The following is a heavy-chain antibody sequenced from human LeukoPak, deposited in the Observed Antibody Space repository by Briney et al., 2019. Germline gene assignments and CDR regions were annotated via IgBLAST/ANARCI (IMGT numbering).Heavy chain of an antibody. CDR2: ISSSGSTI. Sequence: PGGSLRLSCVASGFTFSNYELNWVRQAPGKGLEWVSYISSSGSTIYYADSVKGRFTISRDNAKNSLYLQMNSLRAEDTAVYYCARDLDGDVYWGQGTLVTVSS. J-gene: IGHJ4*02. CDR1: GFTFSNYE. V-gene: IGHV3-48*03. D-gene: IGHD3-3*01. CDR3: ARDLDGDVY.